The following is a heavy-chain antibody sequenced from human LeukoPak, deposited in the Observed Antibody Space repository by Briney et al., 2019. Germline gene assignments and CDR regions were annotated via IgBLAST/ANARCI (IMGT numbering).Heavy chain of an antibody. CDR3: ARESRHHSQSGYYRIYYYYGMDV. CDR1: GGSFSVYY. V-gene: IGHV4-34*01. J-gene: IGHJ6*02. Sequence: PSKTLSLTCAVYGGSFSVYYWSLIRQPPGKGPEWIGEINLSGSTNYNPSLKSRVTISVATSKNQFSLKLSSVTAADTAVYYCARESRHHSQSGYYRIYYYYGMDVWGQGTTVTVSS. CDR2: INLSGST. D-gene: IGHD3-22*01.